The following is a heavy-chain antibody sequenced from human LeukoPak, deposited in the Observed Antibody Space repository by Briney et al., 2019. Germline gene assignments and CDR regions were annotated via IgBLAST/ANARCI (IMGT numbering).Heavy chain of an antibody. J-gene: IGHJ4*02. V-gene: IGHV3-53*01. CDR1: GFTVSSNY. Sequence: GGSLRLSCAASGFTVSSNYMSWVRQAPGKGLEWVSVIYSGGSTYYADSVKGRFTISRDNSKDTLYLQMNSLRAEDTAVYYCARGSYYYDSSGYSDYFDYWGQGTLVTVSS. D-gene: IGHD3-22*01. CDR2: IYSGGST. CDR3: ARGSYYYDSSGYSDYFDY.